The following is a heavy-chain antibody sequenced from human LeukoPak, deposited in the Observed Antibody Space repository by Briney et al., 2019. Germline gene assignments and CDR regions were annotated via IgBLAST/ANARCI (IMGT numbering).Heavy chain of an antibody. CDR1: GFTFSSFT. J-gene: IGHJ4*02. V-gene: IGHV3-21*01. D-gene: IGHD3-10*01. Sequence: GGSLRLSCAASGFTFSSFTMNWVRQAPGKGLEWVSSISSSSSDVYFADSVKGRFTISRDNAKNSLYLQMISLRAEDTAVYYCARLPFGSPPDYWGQGTLVTVSS. CDR3: ARLPFGSPPDY. CDR2: ISSSSSDV.